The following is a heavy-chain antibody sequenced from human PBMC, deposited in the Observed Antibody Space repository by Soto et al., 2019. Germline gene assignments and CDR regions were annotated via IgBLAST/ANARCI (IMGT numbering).Heavy chain of an antibody. CDR2: MNPGNNQH. Sequence: QVQLVQSGAEVKKPGASVKVSCKTSGYTFSNYDIHWVRQDAGQGLEWLGWMNPGNNQHGYTQKFRGKGTVSTDPAISTPYMELSSLTYDDTAVYYCARGPLGITVAPDYWGQLTLVTVSS. D-gene: IGHD6-19*01. V-gene: IGHV1-8*01. J-gene: IGHJ4*02. CDR1: GYTFSNYD. CDR3: ARGPLGITVAPDY.